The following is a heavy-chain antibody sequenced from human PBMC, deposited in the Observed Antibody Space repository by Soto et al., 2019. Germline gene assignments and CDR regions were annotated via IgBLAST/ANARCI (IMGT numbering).Heavy chain of an antibody. CDR3: ARGLYSGWHYFDY. D-gene: IGHD5-12*01. CDR1: GLTFRSYW. CDR2: INSEGSST. Sequence: GGFLRLSCAASGLTFRSYWRQWVRQAPGKGLVWVSWINSEGSSTSYADSVKGRFTISRDNAKNTLYLQMNSLRAEDTAVYYCARGLYSGWHYFDYWGQGTLVTVSS. J-gene: IGHJ4*02. V-gene: IGHV3-74*01.